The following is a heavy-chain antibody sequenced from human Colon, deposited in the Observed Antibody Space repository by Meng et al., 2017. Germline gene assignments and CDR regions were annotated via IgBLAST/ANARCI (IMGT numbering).Heavy chain of an antibody. V-gene: IGHV3-74*01. J-gene: IGHJ5*02. CDR3: TRGYYGKYGKFDP. CDR2: ISNDGRIT. D-gene: IGHD2/OR15-2a*01. Sequence: GESLKISCEASGFTLSSDWMHWVRKGPGKGLVWVSRISNDGRITNYADSVKGRFTISRDNAKNTAYLQMNSLRDEDTAVYYCTRGYYGKYGKFDPWGQGTLVTVSS. CDR1: GFTLSSDW.